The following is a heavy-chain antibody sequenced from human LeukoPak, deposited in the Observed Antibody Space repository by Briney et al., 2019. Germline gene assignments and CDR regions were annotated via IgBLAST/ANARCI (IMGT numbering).Heavy chain of an antibody. V-gene: IGHV3-74*01. Sequence: GGSLRLSCAASGFTFSSYWMHWVRQAPGKGLVWVSRINSDGSSTSYADSVKSRFTISRDNAKNTLYLQMNSLRAEDTAVYYCARDRYCSSTSCLNWFDPRGQGTLVTVSS. CDR2: INSDGSST. CDR3: ARDRYCSSTSCLNWFDP. J-gene: IGHJ5*02. D-gene: IGHD2-2*01. CDR1: GFTFSSYW.